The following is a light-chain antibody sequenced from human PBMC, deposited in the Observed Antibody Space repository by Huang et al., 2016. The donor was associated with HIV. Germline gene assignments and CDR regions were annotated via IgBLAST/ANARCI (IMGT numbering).Light chain of an antibody. J-gene: IGKJ2*01. CDR2: KAS. V-gene: IGKV1-5*03. CDR1: QSLSGW. CDR3: QQLHNSPYT. Sequence: DIQMTQYPSTLSASIGERHTITCRDSQSLSGWLAWYQKRPGNAPNLLISKASSLQSGVPPRFSGSVSGTDFILTISSLQPDDFATYYCQQLHNSPYTFGQGTKLEIK.